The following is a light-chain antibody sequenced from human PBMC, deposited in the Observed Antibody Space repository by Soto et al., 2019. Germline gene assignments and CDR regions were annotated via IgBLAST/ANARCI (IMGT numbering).Light chain of an antibody. V-gene: IGKV1-39*01. CDR2: AAS. J-gene: IGKJ2*01. CDR3: QQSHSPPYT. Sequence: DIQMTQSPSSLAASVGDRVTITCRASQTISKVLNWYQQKPGKAPKLRIYAASGLQSGVPSRFSGRGSGTDFTLTISSLQHHDFASYQCQQSHSPPYTFGQGNTLEIK. CDR1: QTISKV.